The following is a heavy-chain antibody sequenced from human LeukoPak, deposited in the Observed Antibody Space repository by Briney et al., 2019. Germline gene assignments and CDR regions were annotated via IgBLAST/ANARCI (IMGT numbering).Heavy chain of an antibody. D-gene: IGHD4-17*01. J-gene: IGHJ4*02. V-gene: IGHV3-23*01. CDR2: ISGSGSSG. CDR3: AKRGPFGDYGKFDS. CDR1: GFPFSNYG. Sequence: YPGGSLRLSCAASGFPFSNYGMSWVRQAPGKGLEWVSAISGSGSSGYYADPVKGRFTISRDNSKNTLYLKMNSLRPEDTAVYYCAKRGPFGDYGKFDSWGQGTLVTVSS.